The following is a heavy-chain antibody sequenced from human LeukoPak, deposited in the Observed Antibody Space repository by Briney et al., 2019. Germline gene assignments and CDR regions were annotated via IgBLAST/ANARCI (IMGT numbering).Heavy chain of an antibody. D-gene: IGHD1-26*01. CDR3: ARGARVPRDLSRREDAFDI. CDR2: INGGTGNG. CDR1: GYTFTSYA. V-gene: IGHV1-3*03. Sequence: ASVKVSCKTSGYTFTSYAIHWVRQAPGQSLEWMGWINGGTGNGRNSPKFQGRVTITIDTSASTAYMELSSLRSEDMAVYYCARGARVPRDLSRREDAFDIWGQGTMVTVSS. J-gene: IGHJ3*02.